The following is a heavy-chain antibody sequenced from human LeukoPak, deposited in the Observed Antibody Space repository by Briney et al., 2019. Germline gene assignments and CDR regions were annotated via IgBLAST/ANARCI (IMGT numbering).Heavy chain of an antibody. CDR3: ARGRRGVGYCNV. Sequence: GGSLRLSCAASGFTFSSYAMHWVRQAPGKGLEWVAVISYDGSNKYYADSVKGRFTISRDNSKNTLYLQMNSLRAEDTAVYYCARGRRGVGYCNVWGKGTTVTVSS. CDR1: GFTFSSYA. V-gene: IGHV3-30-3*01. J-gene: IGHJ6*04. D-gene: IGHD2-15*01. CDR2: ISYDGSNK.